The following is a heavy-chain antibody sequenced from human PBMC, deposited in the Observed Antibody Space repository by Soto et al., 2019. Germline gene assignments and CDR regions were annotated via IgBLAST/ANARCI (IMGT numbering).Heavy chain of an antibody. CDR1: GFTVSSNY. CDR2: IYSGGGT. V-gene: IGHV3-66*01. D-gene: IGHD4-4*01. J-gene: IGHJ4*02. CDR3: ARAGAGDPYSNYLFDY. Sequence: GGSLRLSCAASGFTVSSNYMSWVRQAPGKGLEWVSVIYSGGGTHYADSVKGRFTISRDTSKNTLYLQMNSLRAEDTAVYYCARAGAGDPYSNYLFDYWGQGTLVTVSS.